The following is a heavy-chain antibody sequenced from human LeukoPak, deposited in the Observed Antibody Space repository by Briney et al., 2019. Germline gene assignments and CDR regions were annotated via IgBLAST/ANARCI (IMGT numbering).Heavy chain of an antibody. J-gene: IGHJ1*01. CDR3: AREKSSSYGLAQH. CDR2: IYHSGST. CDR1: GYSISSAYY. V-gene: IGHV4-38-2*02. Sequence: SETLSLTCTVSGYSISSAYYWGWIRQPPGKGLEWIGSIYHSGSTYYNPSLKSRVTMSVDASKNQLSLKLSSVTAADTAVYYCAREKSSSYGLAQHWGQGTLVTVSS. D-gene: IGHD3-22*01.